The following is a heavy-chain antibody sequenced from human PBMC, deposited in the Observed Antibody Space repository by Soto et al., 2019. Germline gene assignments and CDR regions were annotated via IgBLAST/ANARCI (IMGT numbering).Heavy chain of an antibody. J-gene: IGHJ4*02. CDR3: EEWEVGAPY. CDR2: IITILGIA. Sequence: QVQLVQSGAEVKKPGSSVKVSCKASGGTFSSYTISWVRQAPGQGLESMGRIITILGIANYAQKFQGRVRITAGKSTSTAYMKLSSLRSEDTAVYYCEEWEVGAPYWGRRTLATVS. CDR1: GGTFSSYT. D-gene: IGHD1-26*01. V-gene: IGHV1-69*02.